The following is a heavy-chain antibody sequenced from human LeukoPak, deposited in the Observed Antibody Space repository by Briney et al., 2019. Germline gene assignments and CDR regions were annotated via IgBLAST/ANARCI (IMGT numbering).Heavy chain of an antibody. CDR1: GGSISSYY. V-gene: IGHV4-59*01. CDR3: ARSEFLWFGDTTMGGFDY. J-gene: IGHJ4*02. Sequence: PSETLSLTCTVSGGSISSYYWSWIRQPPGKGLEWIGYIYYSGSTNYNPSLKSRVTISVDTSKNQFSLKLSSVTAVDTAVYYCARSEFLWFGDTTMGGFDYWGQGTLVTVSS. D-gene: IGHD3-10*01. CDR2: IYYSGST.